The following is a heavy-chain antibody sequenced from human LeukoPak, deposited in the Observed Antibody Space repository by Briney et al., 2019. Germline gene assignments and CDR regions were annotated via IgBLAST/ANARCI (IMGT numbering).Heavy chain of an antibody. Sequence: LETLSLTCAVYGGSFSGYYWSWIRQPPGKGLEWIGEINHSGSTNYNPSLKSRVTISVDTSKNQFSLKLSSVTAADTAVYYCARGRVTLEYWGQGTLVTVSS. CDR2: INHSGST. D-gene: IGHD2/OR15-2a*01. J-gene: IGHJ4*02. V-gene: IGHV4-34*01. CDR3: ARGRVTLEY. CDR1: GGSFSGYY.